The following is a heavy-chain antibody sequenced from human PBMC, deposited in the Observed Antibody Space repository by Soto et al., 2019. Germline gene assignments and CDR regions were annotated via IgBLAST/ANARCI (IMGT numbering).Heavy chain of an antibody. CDR3: ATSPVGSYYQWLYYFDY. CDR1: GGSISSGGYY. J-gene: IGHJ4*02. Sequence: QVQLQESGPGLVKPSQTLSLTCTVSGGSISSGGYYWSWIRQHPGKGLEWIGYIYYSGSTYYNPSLKSRVTISVDTSKNQFSLKLSDVTAADTAVYYCATSPVGSYYQWLYYFDYWGQGTLVTVSS. CDR2: IYYSGST. D-gene: IGHD1-26*01. V-gene: IGHV4-31*03.